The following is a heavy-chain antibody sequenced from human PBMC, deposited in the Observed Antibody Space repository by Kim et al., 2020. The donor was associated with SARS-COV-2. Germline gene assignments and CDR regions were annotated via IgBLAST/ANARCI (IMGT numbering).Heavy chain of an antibody. CDR1: GFTFSSYG. CDR2: ISYDGSNK. D-gene: IGHD6-19*01. Sequence: GGSLRLSCAASGFTFSSYGMHWVRQAPGKGLEWVAVISYDGSNKYYADSVKGRFTISRDNSKNTLYLQMNSLRAEDTAVYYCARGSIAVAGTIVYWGQGTLVTVSS. J-gene: IGHJ4*02. V-gene: IGHV3-33*05. CDR3: ARGSIAVAGTIVY.